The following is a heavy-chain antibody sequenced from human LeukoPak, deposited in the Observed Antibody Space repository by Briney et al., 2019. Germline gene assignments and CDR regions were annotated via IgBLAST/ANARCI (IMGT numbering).Heavy chain of an antibody. CDR2: INPNSGGT. V-gene: IGHV1-2*02. Sequence: ASVKVTCKASGYAFTGYYMHWVRQAPGQGLEWMGWINPNSGGTNYAQKIQGRVTMTRDTSISTAYMELSRLRSDDTAVYYCASTSSWGYYYYYMDVWGKGTTVTVSS. J-gene: IGHJ6*03. CDR1: GYAFTGYY. CDR3: ASTSSWGYYYYYMDV. D-gene: IGHD6-13*01.